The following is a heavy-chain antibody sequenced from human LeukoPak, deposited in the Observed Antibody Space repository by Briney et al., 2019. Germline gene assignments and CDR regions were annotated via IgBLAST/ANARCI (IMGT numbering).Heavy chain of an antibody. CDR2: ISSSSSYI. V-gene: IGHV3-21*01. D-gene: IGHD3-22*01. CDR3: ARRFLYYYDSSGYLDY. J-gene: IGHJ4*02. Sequence: NPGGSLRLSCAASGFTFSSYAMSWVRQAPGKGLEWVSSISSSSSYIYYADSVKGRFTISRDNAKNSLYLQMNSLRAEDTAVYYCARRFLYYYDSSGYLDYWGQGTLVTVSS. CDR1: GFTFSSYA.